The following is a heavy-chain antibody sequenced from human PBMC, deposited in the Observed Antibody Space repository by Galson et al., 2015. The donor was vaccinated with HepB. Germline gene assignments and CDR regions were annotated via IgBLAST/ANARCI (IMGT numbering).Heavy chain of an antibody. CDR3: ASGYGSGGYYNDYFDS. D-gene: IGHD3-10*01. CDR1: GYTFSNHA. Sequence: SVKVSCKASGYTFSNHAMHWVRQAPGQRPEWMGWINGGNGNTKFSQKFQGRVTITRDTSASTAYMELSSLRSEDTAVYYCASGYGSGGYYNDYFDSWGQGTLVTVSS. J-gene: IGHJ4*02. V-gene: IGHV1-3*01. CDR2: INGGNGNT.